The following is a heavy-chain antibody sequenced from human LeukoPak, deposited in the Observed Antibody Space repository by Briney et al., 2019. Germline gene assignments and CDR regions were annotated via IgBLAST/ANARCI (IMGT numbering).Heavy chain of an antibody. D-gene: IGHD3-9*01. CDR2: ISAYNGNT. CDR1: GYTFTSYG. CDR3: AKDSLGPWGILTPFDY. V-gene: IGHV1-18*04. Sequence: AVSVKVSCKASGYTFTSYGISWVRQAPGQGLEWMGWISAYNGNTNYAQKLQGRVTMTTDTSTSTAYMELRSLRSDDTAVYYCAKDSLGPWGILTPFDYWGQGTLVTVSS. J-gene: IGHJ4*02.